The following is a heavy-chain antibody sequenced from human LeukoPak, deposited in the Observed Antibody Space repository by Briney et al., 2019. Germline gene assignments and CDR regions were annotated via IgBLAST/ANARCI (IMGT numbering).Heavy chain of an antibody. D-gene: IGHD3-3*01. CDR3: ARERSIYGVVIIRAGSYYMDV. V-gene: IGHV3-30*02. CDR1: GFTFSSYG. CDR2: IRYDGSNK. J-gene: IGHJ6*03. Sequence: GGSLRLSCAASGFTFSSYGMHWVRQAPGKGLEWVAFIRYDGSNKYYADSVKGRFTISRDNAKNSLYLQMKSLRVEDTAVYYCARERSIYGVVIIRAGSYYMDVWGKGSTVTVSS.